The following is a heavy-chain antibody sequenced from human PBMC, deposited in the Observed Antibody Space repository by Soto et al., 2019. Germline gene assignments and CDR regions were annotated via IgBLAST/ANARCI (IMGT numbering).Heavy chain of an antibody. CDR2: IVVGSGNT. CDR1: GFTFTSSA. Sequence: ASVKVSCKASGFTFTSSAMQWVRQARGQRLEWIGWIVVGSGNTNYAQKFQERVTITRDMSTSTAYMELSSLRSEDTAVYYCAAVTTYYDFWSGPESGFYYMDVWGKGTTVTVSS. CDR3: AAVTTYYDFWSGPESGFYYMDV. V-gene: IGHV1-58*02. J-gene: IGHJ6*03. D-gene: IGHD3-3*01.